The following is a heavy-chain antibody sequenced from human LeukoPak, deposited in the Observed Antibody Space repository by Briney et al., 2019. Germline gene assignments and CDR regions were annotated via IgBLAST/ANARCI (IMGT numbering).Heavy chain of an antibody. CDR1: GGSISSSNYY. V-gene: IGHV4-39*01. CDR3: ARQISDYYYYYMDV. Sequence: PSETLSLTCTVSGGSISSSNYYWRWLRQPPGKGLEWIGTIYYSGNTYYNPSLESRVTIFEDTSKNQFSLMLTSVTAADTAVYYCARQISDYYYYYMDVWGKGTTVTVSS. D-gene: IGHD2-15*01. CDR2: IYYSGNT. J-gene: IGHJ6*03.